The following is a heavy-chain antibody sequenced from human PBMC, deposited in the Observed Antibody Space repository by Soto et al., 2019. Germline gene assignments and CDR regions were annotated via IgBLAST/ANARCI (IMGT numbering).Heavy chain of an antibody. Sequence: ASVKVSCKASGYTFTGYYIHWVRLAPGQGLEWMGWINPNSGDTNYAQKFQGNVTMTRDTSISTAYMELTRLRSDDTAVYYCASVPGIAAVTDYWGQGTLVTVAS. CDR3: ASVPGIAAVTDY. V-gene: IGHV1-2*02. D-gene: IGHD6-25*01. J-gene: IGHJ4*02. CDR1: GYTFTGYY. CDR2: INPNSGDT.